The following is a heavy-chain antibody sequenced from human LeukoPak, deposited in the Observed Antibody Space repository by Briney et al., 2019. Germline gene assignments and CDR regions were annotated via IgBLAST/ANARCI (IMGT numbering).Heavy chain of an antibody. V-gene: IGHV3-23*01. CDR3: AKERVVGETGTVGFDF. Sequence: GWSLRLCWVAAGCIFSNCLVWWGQKPPKQLVWLGTIFSGNGANTYCSDSVKGRFTVSRDNSRNTLYVQMNNLRADDTAVYYCAKERVVGETGTVGFDFWGQGALVTVSS. CDR2: FSGNGANT. D-gene: IGHD4-23*01. CDR1: GCIFSNCL. J-gene: IGHJ4*02.